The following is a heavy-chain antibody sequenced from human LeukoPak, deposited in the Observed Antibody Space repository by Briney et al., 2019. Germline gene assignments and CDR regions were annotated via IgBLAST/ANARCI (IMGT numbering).Heavy chain of an antibody. CDR3: ARVDDYDYYYYMDV. Sequence: GASVKVSCKASGYTFTSYGISWVRQAPEQGLEWMGWISAYNGNTNYAQKLQGRVTMTTDTSTSTAYMELRSLRSDDTAVYYCARVDDYDYYYYMDVWGKGTTVTVSS. J-gene: IGHJ6*03. CDR2: ISAYNGNT. CDR1: GYTFTSYG. D-gene: IGHD1-1*01. V-gene: IGHV1-18*01.